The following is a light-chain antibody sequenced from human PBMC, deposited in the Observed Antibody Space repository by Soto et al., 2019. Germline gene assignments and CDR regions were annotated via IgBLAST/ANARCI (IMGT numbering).Light chain of an antibody. CDR1: SSDVGGYNY. V-gene: IGLV2-14*01. Sequence: QSALTQPASVSGSPGQSINISCTGTSSDVGGYNYVSWYQQHPGKAPKLVIYGVTYRPSGVSARFSGSKFQNTASLTISGLQAEDEADYYCSSFRSGSVVLFGGGTKVTVL. CDR3: SSFRSGSVVL. J-gene: IGLJ3*02. CDR2: GVT.